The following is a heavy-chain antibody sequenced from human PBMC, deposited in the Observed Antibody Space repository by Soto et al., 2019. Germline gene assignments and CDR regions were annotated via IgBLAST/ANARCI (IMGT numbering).Heavy chain of an antibody. D-gene: IGHD3-22*01. Sequence: VASVKVSCKASGGTFSSYAISWVRQAPGQGLEWMGGIIPIFGTANYAQKFQGRVTITADKSTSTAYMELSSLRSEDTAVYYCARFKDSSGWIVHYGMDVWGQGTTVTVSS. CDR3: ARFKDSSGWIVHYGMDV. CDR2: IIPIFGTA. CDR1: GGTFSSYA. J-gene: IGHJ6*02. V-gene: IGHV1-69*06.